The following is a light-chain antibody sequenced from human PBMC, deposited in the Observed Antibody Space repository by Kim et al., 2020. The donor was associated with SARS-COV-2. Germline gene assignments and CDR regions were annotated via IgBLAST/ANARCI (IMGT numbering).Light chain of an antibody. V-gene: IGLV2-8*01. CDR3: FSYAGSNNWI. Sequence: GQSVTISCTGTSSDVGGHNFVSWFQQHPGKAPKLMIYEVIKRPPGVPDRFSGSKSGNTASLTVSGLQAEDEADYYCFSYAGSNNWIFGGGTQLTVL. CDR2: EVI. J-gene: IGLJ2*01. CDR1: SSDVGGHNF.